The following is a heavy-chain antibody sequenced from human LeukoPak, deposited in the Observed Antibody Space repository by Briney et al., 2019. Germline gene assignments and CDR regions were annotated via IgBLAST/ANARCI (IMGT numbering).Heavy chain of an antibody. CDR1: GFTFSTYP. Sequence: GGSLRLSCEASGFTFSTYPMHWVRQAPDKGLEWVAMISYHGSNEYYADSVKGRFTISRDNSKYTLYLQMNNPRVEDTAIYYCARVHDTTGYYHYFDSWGQGTLVTVSS. CDR3: ARVHDTTGYYHYFDS. V-gene: IGHV3-30*04. J-gene: IGHJ4*02. CDR2: ISYHGSNE. D-gene: IGHD3-9*01.